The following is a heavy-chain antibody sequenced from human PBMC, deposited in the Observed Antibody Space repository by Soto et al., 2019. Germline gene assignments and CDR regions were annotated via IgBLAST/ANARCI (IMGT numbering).Heavy chain of an antibody. CDR3: ARSGVTGSDY. V-gene: IGHV3-48*01. J-gene: IGHJ4*02. Sequence: GGSLRLSCAASGFTFSSYSMNWVRQAPGKGLEWVSYISSSSSTIYYADSVKGRFTISRDNAKNSLYLQMNSLRAEDTAVYYYARSGVTGSDYWGQGTLVTVSS. CDR2: ISSSSSTI. D-gene: IGHD1-20*01. CDR1: GFTFSSYS.